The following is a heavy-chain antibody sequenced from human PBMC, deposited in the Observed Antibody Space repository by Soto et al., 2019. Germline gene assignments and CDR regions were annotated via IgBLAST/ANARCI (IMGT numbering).Heavy chain of an antibody. J-gene: IGHJ2*01. CDR3: VRCYCSVGSCYACWHFDL. V-gene: IGHV1-18*01. CDR2: ISASTDNT. D-gene: IGHD2-15*01. CDR1: GYTFSDYA. Sequence: QVQLVQSGGEVKKPGASVKVSCQASGYTFSDYAMSWVRQAPGQGLEWMGWISASTDNTDQAQNFQGRVVLTLDTSTNTAYMELRSLTSDDTAVYYCVRCYCSVGSCYACWHFDLWGRGTLVTVSS.